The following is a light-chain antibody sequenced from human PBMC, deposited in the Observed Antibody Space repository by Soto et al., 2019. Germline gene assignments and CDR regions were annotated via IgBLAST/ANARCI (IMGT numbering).Light chain of an antibody. V-gene: IGKV1-5*01. CDR3: QQYNNYPLT. CDR2: DAS. J-gene: IGKJ4*01. CDR1: QSISSW. Sequence: DIQMTQSPSTLSASVGDRVTITCRASQSISSWLAWYQQKPGRAPKLLIYDASSLESGVPSRFSDSGSGTEFTLTINSLQPDDFATYYCQQYNNYPLTFGGGTKVEIK.